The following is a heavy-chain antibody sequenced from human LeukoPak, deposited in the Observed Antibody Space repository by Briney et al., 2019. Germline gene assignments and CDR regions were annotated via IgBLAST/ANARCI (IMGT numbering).Heavy chain of an antibody. CDR1: GGSISSYY. D-gene: IGHD3-3*01. V-gene: IGHV4-59*01. CDR2: IYYSGST. J-gene: IGHJ5*02. Sequence: SETLSLTCTVSGGSISSYYWSWIRQPPGKGLEWIGYIYYSGSTNYNPSLKSRVTISVDTSKSQFSLKLSSVTAADTAVYYCARSASYYDFWSGPNWFDPWGQGTLVTVSS. CDR3: ARSASYYDFWSGPNWFDP.